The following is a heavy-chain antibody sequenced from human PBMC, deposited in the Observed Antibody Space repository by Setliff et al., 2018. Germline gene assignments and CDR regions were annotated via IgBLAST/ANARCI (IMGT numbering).Heavy chain of an antibody. Sequence: GASVKVSCKASGYTFTSYAMNWVRQAPGQGLEWMGWSNTNTGNPTYAQGFTGRFVFSLDTSVSTAYLQISSLKAEDTAVYYCARDEPSNSGSSPLADYWGQGTLVTVSS. V-gene: IGHV7-4-1*02. D-gene: IGHD1-26*01. CDR2: SNTNTGNP. CDR3: ARDEPSNSGSSPLADY. CDR1: GYTFTSYA. J-gene: IGHJ4*02.